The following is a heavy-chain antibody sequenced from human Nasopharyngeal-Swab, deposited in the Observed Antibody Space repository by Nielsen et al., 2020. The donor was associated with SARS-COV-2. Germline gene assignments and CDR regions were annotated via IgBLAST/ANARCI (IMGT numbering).Heavy chain of an antibody. CDR1: GITLSNSW. D-gene: IGHD2-15*01. V-gene: IGHV3-74*01. J-gene: IGHJ5*02. Sequence: GESLKISCVASGITLSNSWMHWVRQRAGKGSVWVSRINTDARDTTYADSVKGRFTISRDNAKNTLYFQMDSLRVEDTAVYYCAREEAWSKTFDRWGQGTLVTVAS. CDR3: AREEAWSKTFDR. CDR2: INTDARDT.